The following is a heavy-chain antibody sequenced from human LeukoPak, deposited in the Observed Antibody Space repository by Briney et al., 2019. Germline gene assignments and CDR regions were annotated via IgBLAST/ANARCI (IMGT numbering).Heavy chain of an antibody. Sequence: SETLSLTCTVPGGSISSSSYYWSWIRQPPGKGLEWTGYIYYSGSTNYNPSLKSRVTISVDTSKNQFSLKLSSVTAADTAVYYCARGRGGSWGSYRFDYWGQGTLVTVSS. D-gene: IGHD3-16*02. J-gene: IGHJ4*02. CDR2: IYYSGST. CDR1: GGSISSSSYY. CDR3: ARGRGGSWGSYRFDY. V-gene: IGHV4-61*01.